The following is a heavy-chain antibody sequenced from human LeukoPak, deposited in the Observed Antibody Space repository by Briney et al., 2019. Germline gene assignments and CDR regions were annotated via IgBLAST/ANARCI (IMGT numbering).Heavy chain of an antibody. CDR2: IYYSGST. CDR3: ATQMATRFGYYYYGMDV. Sequence: SETLFLTCTVSGGSISSSSYYWGRIRQPPGKGLEWIGSIYYSGSTYYNPSLKSRVTISVDTSKNQFSLKLSSVTAADTAVYYCATQMATRFGYYYYGMDVWGQGTTVTVSS. CDR1: GGSISSSSYY. D-gene: IGHD5-24*01. J-gene: IGHJ6*02. V-gene: IGHV4-39*01.